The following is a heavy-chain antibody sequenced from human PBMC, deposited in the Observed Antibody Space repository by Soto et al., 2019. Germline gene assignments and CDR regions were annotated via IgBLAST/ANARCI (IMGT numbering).Heavy chain of an antibody. CDR3: ASPVPAAILGGWACGMDV. Sequence: ASVKVSCKASGYTFTSYYMHWVRQAPGQGLEWMGIINPSGGSTSYAQKFQGRVTMTRDTSTSTVYMELSSLRSEDTAVYYCASPVPAAILGGWACGMDVWGQGTTVTVS. CDR2: INPSGGST. CDR1: GYTFTSYY. D-gene: IGHD2-2*02. J-gene: IGHJ6*02. V-gene: IGHV1-46*01.